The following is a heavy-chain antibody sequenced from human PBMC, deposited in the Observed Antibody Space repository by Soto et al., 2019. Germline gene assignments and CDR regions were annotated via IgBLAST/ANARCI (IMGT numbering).Heavy chain of an antibody. V-gene: IGHV4-30-2*01. Sequence: SETLSLTCAVSGGSISSGGYSWSWIRQPPGKGLEWIGYIYHSGSTYYNPSLKSRVTISVDRSKNQFSLKLSSVTAADTAVYYCARITMIAPYGMDVWGQGTTVTVSS. D-gene: IGHD3-22*01. CDR1: GGSISSGGYS. CDR2: IYHSGST. CDR3: ARITMIAPYGMDV. J-gene: IGHJ6*02.